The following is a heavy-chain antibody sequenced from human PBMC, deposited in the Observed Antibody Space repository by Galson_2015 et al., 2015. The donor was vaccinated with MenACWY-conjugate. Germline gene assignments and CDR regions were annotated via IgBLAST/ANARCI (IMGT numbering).Heavy chain of an antibody. CDR1: GFSFNSAW. Sequence: SLRLSCAASGFSFNSAWMNWVRQAPGMGLEWVGHIKSKADGGTTNYGAPVKGRFTISRDDSKNTLYLEMNGLKTEDTAVCYCTTDVPGIGAGEFDYWGQGILVTVSS. CDR3: TTDVPGIGAGEFDY. J-gene: IGHJ4*02. V-gene: IGHV3-15*01. D-gene: IGHD3-10*01. CDR2: IKSKADGGTT.